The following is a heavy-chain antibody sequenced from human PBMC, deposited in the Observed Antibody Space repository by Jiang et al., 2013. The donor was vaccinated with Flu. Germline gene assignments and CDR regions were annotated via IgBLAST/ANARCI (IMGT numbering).Heavy chain of an antibody. CDR3: ARDPLYSSSYKVGGGY. V-gene: IGHV4-30-4*01. Sequence: SGGSISSGDYYWSWIRQPPGRAWSGLGTSITVGGTYYNPSLKSRVTISVDTSKNQFSLKLSSVTAADTAVYYCARDPLYSSSYKVGGGYWGQGTLVTVSS. CDR2: SITVGGT. CDR1: GGSISSGDYY. J-gene: IGHJ4*02. D-gene: IGHD6-13*01.